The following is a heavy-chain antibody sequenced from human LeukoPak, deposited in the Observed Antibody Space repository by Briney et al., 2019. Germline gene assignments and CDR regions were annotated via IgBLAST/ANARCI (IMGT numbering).Heavy chain of an antibody. J-gene: IGHJ4*02. CDR3: ARLDCFVEGCYNH. CDR2: VSSDGTT. D-gene: IGHD2-15*01. Sequence: SETLSLTCSVSGDSVSSSYWNWIRQPPGKGLEWIGYVSSDGTTNYTPSLRSRLIMSVDTVKNDISLILTSVTAADTAIYYCARLDCFVEGCYNHWGRGTLVTVSS. CDR1: GDSVSSSY. V-gene: IGHV4-59*02.